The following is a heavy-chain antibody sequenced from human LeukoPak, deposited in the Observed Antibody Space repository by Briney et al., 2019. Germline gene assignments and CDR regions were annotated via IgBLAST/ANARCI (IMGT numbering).Heavy chain of an antibody. CDR1: GYRFSNYW. Sequence: GESLKISCKGSGYRFSNYWIGWVRHMPGKGLEWMGIIYPGDSDTRYSPSFQGQVTISADKSISTAYLQWSSLKASDTAMYYCARRGLYDAFDIWGQGTMVTVSS. CDR2: IYPGDSDT. J-gene: IGHJ3*02. V-gene: IGHV5-51*01. CDR3: ARRGLYDAFDI.